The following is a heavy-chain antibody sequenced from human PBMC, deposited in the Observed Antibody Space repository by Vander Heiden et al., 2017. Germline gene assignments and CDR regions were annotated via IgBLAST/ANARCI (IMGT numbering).Heavy chain of an antibody. V-gene: IGHV1-46*01. CDR2: INPSGGST. CDR3: ARDDRGYCSGGSCYSQDY. J-gene: IGHJ4*02. D-gene: IGHD2-15*01. Sequence: QGLEWMGIINPSGGSTSYAQKFQGRVTMTRDTSTSTVYMELSSLRSEDTAVYYCARDDRGYCSGGSCYSQDYWGQGTLVTVSS.